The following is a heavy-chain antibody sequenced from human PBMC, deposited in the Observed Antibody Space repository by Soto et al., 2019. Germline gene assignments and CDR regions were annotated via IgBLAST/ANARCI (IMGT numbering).Heavy chain of an antibody. D-gene: IGHD2-21*01. Sequence: PSETLSLTCTVSGDSISSGGYYWSWIRQHPGRGLEWIGYIYYNGRTYYKPSLKSPVTKSVDTSKKQFSQKLTSETAADTAVYYCAASCVGCGGFNYYGMDVWGQGTTVTVS. CDR3: AASCVGCGGFNYYGMDV. CDR1: GDSISSGGYY. CDR2: IYYNGRT. V-gene: IGHV4-31*01. J-gene: IGHJ6*02.